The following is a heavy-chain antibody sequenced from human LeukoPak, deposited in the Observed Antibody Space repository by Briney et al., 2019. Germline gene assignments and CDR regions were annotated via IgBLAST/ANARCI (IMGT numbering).Heavy chain of an antibody. CDR3: ARGEGYYYDSSGSRSGHFDY. V-gene: IGHV1-46*01. CDR1: GYTFTSHY. D-gene: IGHD3-22*01. J-gene: IGHJ4*02. CDR2: INPSDGGT. Sequence: ASVKVSCKASGYTFTSHYIHWVRQAPGQGLEWMGIINPSDGGTSYAQKFQGRVPMTRDTSMSTVYMELSSLRSDDTAVYYCARGEGYYYDSSGSRSGHFDYWGQGTLVTVSS.